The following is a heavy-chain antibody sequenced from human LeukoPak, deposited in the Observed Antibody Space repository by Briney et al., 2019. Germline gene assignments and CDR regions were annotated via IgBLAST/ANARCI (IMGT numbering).Heavy chain of an antibody. V-gene: IGHV4-59*01. Sequence: SETLSLTCTVSGGSITNSYWSWIRQPPGRGLEWIGSIYYSGSTNYNPSLKSRVTISVDTSKNQFSLKLSSVTAADTAVYYCARREELLRCFDYWGQGTLVTVSS. CDR3: ARREELLRCFDY. J-gene: IGHJ4*02. D-gene: IGHD1-26*01. CDR1: GGSITNSY. CDR2: IYYSGST.